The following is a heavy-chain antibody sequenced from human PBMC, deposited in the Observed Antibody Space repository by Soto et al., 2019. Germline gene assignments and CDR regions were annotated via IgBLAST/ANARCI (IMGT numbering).Heavy chain of an antibody. V-gene: IGHV5-51*01. CDR1: GYSFTNYW. Sequence: PGESLKISCKGSGYSFTNYWIAWVRQMPEKGLEGVGIIYPGDSETRYSPSFQGQVTISVDKSISTAYLQWGSLKASDTAMYYCASHATATSISQCFDPWGQGPLVTVSS. D-gene: IGHD2-21*02. CDR2: IYPGDSET. CDR3: ASHATATSISQCFDP. J-gene: IGHJ5*02.